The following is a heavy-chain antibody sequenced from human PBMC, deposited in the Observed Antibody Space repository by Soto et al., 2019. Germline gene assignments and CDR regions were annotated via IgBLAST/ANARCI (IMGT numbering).Heavy chain of an antibody. Sequence: ASVKVSCKASGYTFTGYYMHWVRQAPGQGLEWMGWINPNSGGTNYAQKFQGWVTMTRDTSISTAYMELSRLRSDDTAVYYCARAKDYYGSGSYCDYWGQGTLVTVSS. CDR3: ARAKDYYGSGSYCDY. D-gene: IGHD3-10*01. CDR2: INPNSGGT. J-gene: IGHJ4*02. V-gene: IGHV1-2*04. CDR1: GYTFTGYY.